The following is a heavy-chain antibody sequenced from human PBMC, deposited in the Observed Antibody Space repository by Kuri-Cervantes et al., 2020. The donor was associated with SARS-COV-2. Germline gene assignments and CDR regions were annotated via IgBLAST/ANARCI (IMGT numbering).Heavy chain of an antibody. CDR1: GFTFSSYG. V-gene: IGHV3-23*03. D-gene: IGHD6-19*01. CDR3: AKGGLDSGWGY. CDR2: IYSGGSST. Sequence: ETLSLTCAASGFTFSSYGMHWVRQAPGKGLEWVSVIYSGGSSTYYADSVKGRFTISRDNSKNTLYLQMNSLRAEDTAVYYCAKGGLDSGWGYWGQGTLVTVSS. J-gene: IGHJ4*02.